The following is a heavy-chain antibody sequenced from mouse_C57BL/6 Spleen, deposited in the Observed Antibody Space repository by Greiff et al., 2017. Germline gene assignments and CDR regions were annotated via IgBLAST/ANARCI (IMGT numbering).Heavy chain of an antibody. CDR2: IRNKANGYTT. CDR1: GFTFTDYY. CDR3: ARYGNYAMDY. V-gene: IGHV7-3*01. J-gene: IGHJ4*01. Sequence: EVKLMESGGGLVQPGGSLSLSCAASGFTFTDYYMSWVRQPPGQALEWLGFIRNKANGYTTEYSASVKGRFTISRDNSQSILNLQMNALRAEDSATYYCARYGNYAMDYWGQGTSVTVSS.